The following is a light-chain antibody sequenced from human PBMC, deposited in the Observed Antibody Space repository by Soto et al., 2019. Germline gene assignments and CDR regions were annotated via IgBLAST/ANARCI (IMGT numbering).Light chain of an antibody. CDR1: QSISSS. Sequence: DIQMTQSPSSLSASVGDRVTFICRASQSISSSLNWYQQKPGKAPKLLIYAASSLQSGVPSRFSGSGSGTDFTLNISSLQPEDFATYYCQQSYRTPRTFGQGTKVE. CDR3: QQSYRTPRT. CDR2: AAS. V-gene: IGKV1-39*01. J-gene: IGKJ1*01.